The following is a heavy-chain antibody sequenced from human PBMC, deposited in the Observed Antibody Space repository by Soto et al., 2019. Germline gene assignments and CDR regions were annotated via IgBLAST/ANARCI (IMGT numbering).Heavy chain of an antibody. V-gene: IGHV3-74*01. Sequence: EVQLVESGGGLVQPGGSLRLSCAASGFTFSSYWMHWVRQAPGKGLVWVSRINPDGTTTTYADSVKGRFTTSRDNAKNTLYLQMNSLRGDDTAVYYCARVPTGRYGVWNYWGQGTLVTVSS. J-gene: IGHJ4*02. CDR1: GFTFSSYW. CDR3: ARVPTGRYGVWNY. CDR2: INPDGTTT. D-gene: IGHD3-16*01.